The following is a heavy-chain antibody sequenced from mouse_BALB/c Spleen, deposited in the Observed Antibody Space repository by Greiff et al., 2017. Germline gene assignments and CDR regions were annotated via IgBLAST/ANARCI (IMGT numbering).Heavy chain of an antibody. J-gene: IGHJ4*01. CDR2: INPYNGAT. D-gene: IGHD1-2*01. V-gene: IGHV1-31*01. CDR1: GYSFTGYY. Sequence: EVQLQQSGPELVKPGASVKISCKASGYSFTGYYMHWVKQSHVKSLEWIGRINPYNGATSYNQNFKDKATLTVDKSSSTAYMELHSLTSEDSAVYYGARGCTTAGDYAMDDWGQGTSVTVSS. CDR3: ARGCTTAGDYAMDD.